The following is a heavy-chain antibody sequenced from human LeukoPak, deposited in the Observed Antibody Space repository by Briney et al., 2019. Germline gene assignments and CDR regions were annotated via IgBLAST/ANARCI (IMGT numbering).Heavy chain of an antibody. CDR3: ARGYSGSYLYYYYYMDV. J-gene: IGHJ6*03. D-gene: IGHD1-26*01. CDR2: ISSSGSTI. Sequence: AGGSLRLSCAASGFTFSSYAMSWVRQAPGKGLEWVSYISSSGSTIYYADSVKGRFTISRDNAKNSLYLQMNSLRAEDTAVYYCARGYSGSYLYYYYYMDVWGKGTTVTISS. V-gene: IGHV3-48*03. CDR1: GFTFSSYA.